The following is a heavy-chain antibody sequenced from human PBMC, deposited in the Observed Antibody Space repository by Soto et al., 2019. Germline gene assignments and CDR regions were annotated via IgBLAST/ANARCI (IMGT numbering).Heavy chain of an antibody. J-gene: IGHJ5*02. V-gene: IGHV4-39*02. CDR3: ATQEVGGSYVYTFDP. CDR2: IYYSGST. CDR1: GGSISSSSYY. Sequence: PSETLSLTCPVSGGSISSSSYYWGWIRQPPGKGLEWIGSIYYSGSTYYNPSLKSRVTISVDTSKNHFSLKLSSVTAADTAVYYCATQEVGGSYVYTFDPWGQGTLVTSPQ. D-gene: IGHD1-26*01.